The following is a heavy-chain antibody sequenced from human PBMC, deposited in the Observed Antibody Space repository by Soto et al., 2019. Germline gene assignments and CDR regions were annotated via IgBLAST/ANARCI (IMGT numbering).Heavy chain of an antibody. CDR3: ARHVPISSDYYYYGLDV. J-gene: IGHJ6*02. CDR1: GYGFTTYF. D-gene: IGHD3-22*01. V-gene: IGHV5-51*01. CDR2: IYPGDSDT. Sequence: LKISCKASGYGFTTYFIGWVRQMPGKGLEWMGFIYPGDSDTRYSPSFQGQVTISADNSITTAYLQWSSLKASDTAIYYCARHVPISSDYYYYGLDVWGQGTTVTVSS.